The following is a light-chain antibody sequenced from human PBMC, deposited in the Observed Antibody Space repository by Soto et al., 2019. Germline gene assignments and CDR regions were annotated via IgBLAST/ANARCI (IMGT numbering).Light chain of an antibody. CDR3: HQYDNSPLT. Sequence: EIVLTQSPGTLSLSPGDTATLSCRASQSVSSRYLGWYQQRPGQAPRLLIYGASSRATGIPDRFSGSGSGTDFTLTISRLAPEDFAVYYCHQYDNSPLTFGGGTKVEIK. CDR2: GAS. V-gene: IGKV3-20*01. CDR1: QSVSSRY. J-gene: IGKJ4*01.